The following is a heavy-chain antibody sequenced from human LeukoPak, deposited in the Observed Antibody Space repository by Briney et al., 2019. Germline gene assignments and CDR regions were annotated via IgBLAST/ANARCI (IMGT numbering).Heavy chain of an antibody. CDR2: TYYRSKWYN. V-gene: IGHV6-1*01. Sequence: SQTLSLTCAISGDSVSSNSAAWNWIRQSPSRGLEWLGRTYYRSKWYNDYAVSLKSRITINPDTSKNQFSLQLNSVTPEDTAVYYCARERVHSSGWYVRWFDPWGQGTLVTVSS. D-gene: IGHD6-19*01. J-gene: IGHJ5*02. CDR3: ARERVHSSGWYVRWFDP. CDR1: GDSVSSNSAA.